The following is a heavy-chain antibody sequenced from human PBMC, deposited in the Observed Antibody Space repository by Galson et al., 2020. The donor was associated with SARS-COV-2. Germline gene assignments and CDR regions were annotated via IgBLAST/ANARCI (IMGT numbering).Heavy chain of an antibody. CDR2: IKQDGSEK. CDR1: GFTFSSYW. Sequence: QLGESLKISCAASGFTFSSYWMIWVRQAPGKGLEWVANIKQDGSEKKYVDSVKGRFTISRDNAKNSLYLQMNSLRAEDTAFYYCVRDLDVGLSSAWYDAFDIWGQGTMVTVSS. V-gene: IGHV3-7*01. CDR3: VRDLDVGLSSAWYDAFDI. J-gene: IGHJ3*02. D-gene: IGHD6-19*01.